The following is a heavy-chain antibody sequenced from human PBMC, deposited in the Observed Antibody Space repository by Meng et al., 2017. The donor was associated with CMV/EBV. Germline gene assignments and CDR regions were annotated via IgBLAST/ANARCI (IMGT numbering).Heavy chain of an antibody. Sequence: ASVKVSCKASGYTFTGYYMHWVRQAPGQGLEWMGWINPNSGGTNYAQKFQGRVTMTRDTSISTAYMELSRLRSDDTAVYYCATDPDIVVVPAAIGYYYYYGMDVWGQGTTVTVSS. CDR1: GYTFTGYY. J-gene: IGHJ6*02. CDR3: ATDPDIVVVPAAIGYYYYYGMDV. CDR2: INPNSGGT. V-gene: IGHV1-2*02. D-gene: IGHD2-2*01.